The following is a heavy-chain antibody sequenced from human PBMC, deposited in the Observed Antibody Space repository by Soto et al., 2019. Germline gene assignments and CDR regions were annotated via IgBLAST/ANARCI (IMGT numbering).Heavy chain of an antibody. CDR2: IRYDGSNI. D-gene: IGHD1-26*01. V-gene: IGHV3-33*01. CDR1: GNIFTGYG. J-gene: IGHJ4*02. Sequence: VQLVESGGGVVQPGGSLRLSCAASGNIFTGYGMHWVRQPPGKGLEWVAVIRYDGSNIFYADSVKGRFTISRDNSKNTLYQQKDSLGAGDTAVYYCASGGVGDSAFFGSDDYWGLLSLVTV. CDR3: ASGGVGDSAFFGSDDY.